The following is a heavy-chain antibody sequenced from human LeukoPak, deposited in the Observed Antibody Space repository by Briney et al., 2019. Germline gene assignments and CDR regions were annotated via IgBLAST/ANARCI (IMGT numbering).Heavy chain of an antibody. D-gene: IGHD2-15*01. Sequence: PSQTLSLTCTVSGGSISSGTYYWNWIRQPPGKGLEWIGYISYRGGTYYNPSLKSRVTISQDTSNNQFSLSMSSVTAADSAVYYCARARGRLLLIDYWGQGTLVTVSS. CDR1: GGSISSGTYY. CDR3: ARARGRLLLIDY. J-gene: IGHJ4*02. V-gene: IGHV4-30-4*08. CDR2: ISYRGGT.